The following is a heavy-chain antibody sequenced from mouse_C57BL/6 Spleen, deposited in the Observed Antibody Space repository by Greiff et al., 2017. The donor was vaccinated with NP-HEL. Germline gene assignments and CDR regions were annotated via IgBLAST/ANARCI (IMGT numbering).Heavy chain of an antibody. D-gene: IGHD1-1*01. Sequence: VQLKESGPGLVKPSQSLSLTCSVTGYSITSGYYWNWIRQFPGNKLEWMGYISYDGSNNYNPSLKNRISITRDTSKNQFFLKLNSVTTEDTATYYCARNYGSSYLDYWGQGTTLTVSS. CDR2: ISYDGSN. J-gene: IGHJ2*01. V-gene: IGHV3-6*01. CDR1: GYSITSGYY. CDR3: ARNYGSSYLDY.